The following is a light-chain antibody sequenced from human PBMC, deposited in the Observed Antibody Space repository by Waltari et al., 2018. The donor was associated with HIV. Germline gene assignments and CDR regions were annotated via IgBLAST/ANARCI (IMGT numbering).Light chain of an antibody. CDR3: QQYGSLQWT. V-gene: IGKV3-20*01. CDR1: QSVTSTY. CDR2: GAS. Sequence: EIVLTQSPGTLYLSPGERANLSCRASQSVTSTYFAWYQQKPGQDPRLLIYGASSRATGIPDRFSGTGSGTDFTLTISRLEPEDFALYYCQQYGSLQWTFGQGTKVEIK. J-gene: IGKJ1*01.